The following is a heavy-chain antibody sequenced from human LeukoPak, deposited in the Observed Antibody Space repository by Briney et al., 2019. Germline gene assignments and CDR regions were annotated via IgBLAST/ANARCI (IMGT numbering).Heavy chain of an antibody. V-gene: IGHV4-4*07. CDR1: GDSITSFN. J-gene: IGHJ5*02. Sequence: QASETLSLTCTVSGDSITSFNWAWIRQPAGKGLEWMGQIRASSGTNYNPSLKSRLTMSVDTSKRQISLNLASVTAADTAVYYCARDLHNLGWVDPWGQAILVIVSS. CDR3: ARDLHNLGWVDP. CDR2: IRASSGT.